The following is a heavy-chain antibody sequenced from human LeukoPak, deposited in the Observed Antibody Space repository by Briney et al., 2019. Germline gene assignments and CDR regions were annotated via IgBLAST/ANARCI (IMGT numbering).Heavy chain of an antibody. CDR2: IIPDGSTT. Sequence: QPGGSLRLSCATSGFTLSSHLLNWARQGPGKGLLWVSAIIPDGSTTTYADSVRGRFTISRDNAKNTLDLQMSSLRGEDTAVYYCVRDGLGSLPYDFWGQGTLVTVSS. J-gene: IGHJ4*02. D-gene: IGHD3/OR15-3a*01. CDR1: GFTLSSHL. CDR3: VRDGLGSLPYDF. V-gene: IGHV3-74*01.